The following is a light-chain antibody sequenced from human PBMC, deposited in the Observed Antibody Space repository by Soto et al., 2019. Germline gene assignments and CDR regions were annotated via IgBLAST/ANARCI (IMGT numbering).Light chain of an antibody. CDR3: LQHNTYPYT. V-gene: IGKV1-17*03. J-gene: IGKJ2*01. CDR2: ETS. Sequence: DVQLAQSPSAMSASVGDRVTIACRASQDISRFVAWFQHKPGRAPERLIYETSNSQPGVPSRFSGSGSGTEFTLAISGLQPEDFATYYCLQHNTYPYTFGQGTKLEIK. CDR1: QDISRF.